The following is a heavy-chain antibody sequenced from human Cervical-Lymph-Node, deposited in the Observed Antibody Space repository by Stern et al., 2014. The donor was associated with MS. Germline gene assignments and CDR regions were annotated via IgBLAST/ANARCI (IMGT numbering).Heavy chain of an antibody. CDR1: GGTFSNYA. CDR3: ACTFGGVIAPFDLDY. J-gene: IGHJ4*02. V-gene: IGHV1-69*01. Sequence: QVQLVQSGAEVKKPWSSVKVSCKASGGTFSNYAISWVRQAPGQGPEWMGGTIPIFGTANYAQKFQGRVTITADESTSTAYMELSSLRSEDTAVYYCACTFGGVIAPFDLDYWGQGTLVTVSS. D-gene: IGHD3-16*02. CDR2: TIPIFGTA.